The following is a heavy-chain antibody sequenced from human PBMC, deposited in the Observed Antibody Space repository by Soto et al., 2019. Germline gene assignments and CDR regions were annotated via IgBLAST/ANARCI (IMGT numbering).Heavy chain of an antibody. V-gene: IGHV4-61*01. CDR2: IYYSGST. Sequence: SETLSLTCTVSGGSVSSGSYYWSWIRQPPGKGLEWIGYIYYSGSTNYNPSLKSRVTISVETSKNQFSLKLSSVTAADTAVYYCARAAPDREDIVVVPAAMAGYYYYGMDVWGQGTTVTVSS. J-gene: IGHJ6*02. CDR1: GGSVSSGSYY. D-gene: IGHD2-2*01. CDR3: ARAAPDREDIVVVPAAMAGYYYYGMDV.